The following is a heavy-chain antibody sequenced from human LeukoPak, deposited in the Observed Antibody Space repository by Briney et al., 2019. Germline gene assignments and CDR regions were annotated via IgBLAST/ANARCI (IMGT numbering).Heavy chain of an antibody. Sequence: GGSLRLSCAASGFTFSSYGMHWVRQAPGKGLEWVAFIRYDGSNKYYADSVKGRFTISRDNSKNTLYLQMNSLRAEDTAVYYCARDHDITVVRGVFDYWGQGTLVTVSS. D-gene: IGHD3-10*01. J-gene: IGHJ4*02. CDR3: ARDHDITVVRGVFDY. CDR1: GFTFSSYG. V-gene: IGHV3-30*02. CDR2: IRYDGSNK.